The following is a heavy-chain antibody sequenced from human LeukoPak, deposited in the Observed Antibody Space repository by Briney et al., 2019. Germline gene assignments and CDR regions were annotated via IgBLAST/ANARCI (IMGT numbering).Heavy chain of an antibody. CDR2: ISAYNGNT. V-gene: IGHV1-18*01. D-gene: IGHD5-24*01. CDR1: GYTFTSYG. J-gene: IGHJ3*02. CDR3: ASHEMATITYAFDI. Sequence: ASVKVSCKASGYTFTSYGISWVRQAPGQGLEWMGWISAYNGNTNYAQKLQGRVTITRDTSASTAYMELSSLRSEDTAVYYCASHEMATITYAFDIWGQGTMVTVSS.